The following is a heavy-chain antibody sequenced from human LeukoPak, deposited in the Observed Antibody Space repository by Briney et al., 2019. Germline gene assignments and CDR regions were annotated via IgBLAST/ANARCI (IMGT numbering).Heavy chain of an antibody. D-gene: IGHD3-22*01. V-gene: IGHV3-30*04. J-gene: IGHJ4*02. CDR3: AKGGYSYDSSGHNYFDY. CDR2: ISYDGINE. Sequence: PGGSLRLSCAASGFTFSSYVMHWVRQAPGKGLEWVAIISYDGINEYYADSVKGRFTISRVNSKNTLYLQMNSLRAEETAEYYCAKGGYSYDSSGHNYFDYWGQGTLVTVSS. CDR1: GFTFSSYV.